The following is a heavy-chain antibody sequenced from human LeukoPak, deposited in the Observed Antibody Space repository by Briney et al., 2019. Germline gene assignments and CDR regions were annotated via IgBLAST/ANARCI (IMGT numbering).Heavy chain of an antibody. J-gene: IGHJ6*02. D-gene: IGHD3-10*01. V-gene: IGHV4-4*07. CDR1: GSAISSYY. CDR3: AREEVYGPPWGMDV. Sequence: ETLSLTCTDPGSAISSYYWSWIRQRAGKELKWIGRIYPSGSSNYNPSLKSRVTMSVDTSKNQFSLKLSSVTAADTAVYYCAREEVYGPPWGMDVWGPGTTVTVSS. CDR2: IYPSGSS.